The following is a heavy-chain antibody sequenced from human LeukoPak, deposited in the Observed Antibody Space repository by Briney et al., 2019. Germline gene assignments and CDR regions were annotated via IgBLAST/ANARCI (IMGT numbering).Heavy chain of an antibody. CDR2: ISYDGSNK. CDR3: AKSGDNISCYVCGMDV. Sequence: GGSLRLSCAASGFTFSSYGMHWVRQAPGKRLEWVAVISYDGSNKYYADSVKGRFTVSRDNSKNTLYLQMNSLRAEDTAVYYCAKSGDNISCYVCGMDVWGQGTTVTVSS. CDR1: GFTFSSYG. V-gene: IGHV3-30*18. J-gene: IGHJ6*02. D-gene: IGHD3-22*01.